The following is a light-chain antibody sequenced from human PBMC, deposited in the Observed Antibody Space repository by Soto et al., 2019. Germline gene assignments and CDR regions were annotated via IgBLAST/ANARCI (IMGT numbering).Light chain of an antibody. CDR3: QQYNSSGLT. Sequence: DIQMTQSPSTLGASVGDTVTISCRASQSVSPWLAWYQQKPGKAPKLLIYKTSRLQSGVPSRFSGSGSGTGFTLKISSLQPDDFAIYYCQQYNSSGLTFGGGTTVDIK. V-gene: IGKV1-5*03. J-gene: IGKJ4*01. CDR2: KTS. CDR1: QSVSPW.